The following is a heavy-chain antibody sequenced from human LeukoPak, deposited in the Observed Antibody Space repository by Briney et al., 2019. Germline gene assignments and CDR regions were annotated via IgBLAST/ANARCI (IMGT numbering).Heavy chain of an antibody. CDR1: GGSISSYY. J-gene: IGHJ3*02. CDR2: IYTSGST. D-gene: IGHD3-22*01. V-gene: IGHV4-4*09. CDR3: ARARGDYYDSSRVAFDI. Sequence: PSETLSLTCTVSGGSISSYYWSWIRQPPGKGLEWIGYIYTSGSTNYNPSLKSRVTISVDTSKNQFSLKLSSVTAADTAVYYCARARGDYYDSSRVAFDISGQGTMVTVSS.